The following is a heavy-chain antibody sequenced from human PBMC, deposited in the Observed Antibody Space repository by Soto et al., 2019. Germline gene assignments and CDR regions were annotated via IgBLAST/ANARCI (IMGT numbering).Heavy chain of an antibody. Sequence: QVQLVQSGAEVRKPGASVKVSCKASGYTFTNHGISWIRQAPGQGLEWLGWISGNNGKTKYAQRLQGRVTMTTDTSTNTAYMELRSLVSDATAVYYCARDVYPLAYYCDYWGQGTLVTVSS. CDR2: ISGNNGKT. J-gene: IGHJ4*02. CDR1: GYTFTNHG. CDR3: ARDVYPLAYYCDY. V-gene: IGHV1-18*01.